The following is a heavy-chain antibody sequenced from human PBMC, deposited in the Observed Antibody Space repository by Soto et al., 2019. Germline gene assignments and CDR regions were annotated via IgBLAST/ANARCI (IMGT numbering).Heavy chain of an antibody. Sequence: VASVKVSCTASGGTFSSYAISWVRQAPGQGLEWMGGIIPIFGTANYAQKFQGRVTITADESTSTAYMELSSLRSEDTAVYYCASRRRAAACPLDAFEIWGQGNMVTVSS. CDR1: GGTFSSYA. D-gene: IGHD6-6*01. V-gene: IGHV1-69*13. J-gene: IGHJ3*02. CDR3: ASRRRAAACPLDAFEI. CDR2: IIPIFGTA.